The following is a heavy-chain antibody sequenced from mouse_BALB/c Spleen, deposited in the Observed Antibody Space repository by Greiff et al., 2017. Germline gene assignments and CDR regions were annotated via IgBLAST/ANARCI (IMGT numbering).Heavy chain of an antibody. Sequence: EVNVVESGGGLVQPGGSRKLSCAASGFTFSSFGMHWVRQAPEKGLEWVAYISSGSSTIYYADTVKGRFTISRDNPKNTLFLQMTSLRSEDTAMYYCARDGYDEGFAYWGQGTLVTVSA. CDR1: GFTFSSFG. D-gene: IGHD2-2*01. V-gene: IGHV5-17*02. CDR2: ISSGSSTI. J-gene: IGHJ3*01. CDR3: ARDGYDEGFAY.